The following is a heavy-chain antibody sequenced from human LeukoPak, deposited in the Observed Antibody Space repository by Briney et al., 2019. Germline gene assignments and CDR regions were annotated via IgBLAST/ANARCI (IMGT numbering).Heavy chain of an antibody. V-gene: IGHV3-69-1*01. CDR1: GFTFSAYA. J-gene: IGHJ6*02. CDR3: ARGHSMDV. Sequence: GGSLRLSCEASGFTFSAYAMTWVRQAPGQGLEWVSSIGSDNKPHYSESVKGRFAISRDNAENSLYLQMNSLRDEDTAVYYCARGHSMDVWGQGTTVTVSS. CDR2: IGSDNKP.